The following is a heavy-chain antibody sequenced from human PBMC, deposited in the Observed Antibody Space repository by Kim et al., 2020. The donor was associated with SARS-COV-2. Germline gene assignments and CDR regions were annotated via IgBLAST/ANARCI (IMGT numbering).Heavy chain of an antibody. CDR3: ARGDGDTLYQYYYCVDV. V-gene: IGHV4-59*13. CDR1: GGSMRNYY. Sequence: SETLSLTCSVSGGSMRNYYWTWIRQSPGKGLEWIGYIYYTGSTKYNPSLRSRVTMTVASSKNQFSLKVTSVTAADTAVYFCARGDGDTLYQYYYCVDVWG. D-gene: IGHD4-17*01. J-gene: IGHJ6*01. CDR2: IYYTGST.